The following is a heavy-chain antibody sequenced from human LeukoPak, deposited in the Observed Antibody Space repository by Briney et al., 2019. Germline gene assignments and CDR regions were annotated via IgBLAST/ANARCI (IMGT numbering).Heavy chain of an antibody. CDR3: AKGGSHGYSSSWYGLDY. J-gene: IGHJ4*02. V-gene: IGHV3-23*01. D-gene: IGHD6-13*01. CDR2: VDGSGRRT. CDR1: GFTFSNYA. Sequence: PGGSLRLSCAASGFTFSNYAMSWVRQTPGKGLEWVSAVDGSGRRTYYADSVKGRFTISRDNSKNTLYLQMNSLRAEDTALYYCAKGGSHGYSSSWYGLDYWGQGTLVTVSS.